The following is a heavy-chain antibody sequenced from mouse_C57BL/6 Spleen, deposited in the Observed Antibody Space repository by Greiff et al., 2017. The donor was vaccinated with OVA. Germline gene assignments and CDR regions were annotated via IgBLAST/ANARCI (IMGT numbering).Heavy chain of an antibody. CDR2: ISYDGSN. V-gene: IGHV3-6*01. J-gene: IGHJ1*03. CDR1: GYTITSGYY. Sequence: VQLKESGPGLVKPSQSLSLTCSVTGYTITSGYYWNWIRQFPGNELEWMGYISYDGSNNYNPSLKNRISITRDTSKNQFFLKLNSVTTEDTATYYCARGGDWYFDVWGTGTTVTVSS. CDR3: ARGGDWYFDV.